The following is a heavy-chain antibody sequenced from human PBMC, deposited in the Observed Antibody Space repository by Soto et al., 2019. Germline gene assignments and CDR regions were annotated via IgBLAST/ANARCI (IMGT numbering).Heavy chain of an antibody. CDR3: AHTHYRGVIPNTFDC. Sequence: QITLKESGPTLVKPTQTLTLTCTASGISLRTTGVGAAWIRQPPGKALEWLAVIYLADDKEYTRSLKNRLTITKDTSKNQVVLTMTNMDRVDTATSYCAHTHYRGVIPNTFDCWGQGTPVTVSS. CDR2: IYLADDK. D-gene: IGHD3-10*01. V-gene: IGHV2-5*02. CDR1: GISLRTTGVG. J-gene: IGHJ4*02.